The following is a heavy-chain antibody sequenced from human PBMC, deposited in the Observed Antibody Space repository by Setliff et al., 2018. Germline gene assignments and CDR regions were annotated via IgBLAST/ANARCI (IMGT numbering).Heavy chain of an antibody. D-gene: IGHD6-13*01. CDR3: ARVGSSSWYGGGFDI. CDR1: GGSLSSYY. Sequence: SETLSLTCTVSGGSLSSYYWSWIRQPPGKGLEWIGHIHYSGTTNYNASLKNRVSISVDTSKNHFSLKLNSVTAADTAVYYCARVGSSSWYGGGFDIWGQGTMVTVSS. V-gene: IGHV4-59*01. J-gene: IGHJ3*02. CDR2: IHYSGTT.